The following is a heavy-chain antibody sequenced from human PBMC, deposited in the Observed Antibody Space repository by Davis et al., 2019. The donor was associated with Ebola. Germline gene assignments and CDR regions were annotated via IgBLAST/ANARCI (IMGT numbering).Heavy chain of an antibody. CDR3: ARVRSGTVWFDP. Sequence: ASVPVSCKASRYTYTSYDINRVRQAPRQGLEWLGWMNPNSGNTGYAQKFQGRVTMTRNTSISTAYMELSSLRSEDTAVYYCARVRSGTVWFDPWGQGTLVTVSS. V-gene: IGHV1-8*01. D-gene: IGHD3-10*01. J-gene: IGHJ5*02. CDR2: MNPNSGNT. CDR1: RYTYTSYD.